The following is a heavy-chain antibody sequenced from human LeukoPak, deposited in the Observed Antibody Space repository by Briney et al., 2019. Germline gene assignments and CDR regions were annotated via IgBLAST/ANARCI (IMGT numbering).Heavy chain of an antibody. V-gene: IGHV3-9*01. D-gene: IGHD1-26*01. Sequence: PGRSLRLSCAASGFTFDDYAMHWVRQAPGKGLEWVSGISWNSGSIGYADSVKGRLTISRDNAKNSLYLQMNSLRAEDTALYYCAKEYVGALRYWGQGTLVTVSS. CDR2: ISWNSGSI. CDR3: AKEYVGALRY. J-gene: IGHJ4*02. CDR1: GFTFDDYA.